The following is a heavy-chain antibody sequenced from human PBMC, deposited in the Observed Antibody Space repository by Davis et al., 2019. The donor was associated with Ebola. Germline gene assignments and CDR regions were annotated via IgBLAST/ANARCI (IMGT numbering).Heavy chain of an antibody. D-gene: IGHD1-1*01. CDR1: GYTFTNYG. Sequence: ASVKVSCKTSGYTFTNYGITWVRQAPGQGLEWMGWINPHNGNTNYAQNVQGRVTMTTDTSTNTAYMEVGSLRSDDTAVFYCARAQFPTTSDHWGQGTLVTVSS. CDR2: INPHNGNT. CDR3: ARAQFPTTSDH. J-gene: IGHJ4*02. V-gene: IGHV1-18*04.